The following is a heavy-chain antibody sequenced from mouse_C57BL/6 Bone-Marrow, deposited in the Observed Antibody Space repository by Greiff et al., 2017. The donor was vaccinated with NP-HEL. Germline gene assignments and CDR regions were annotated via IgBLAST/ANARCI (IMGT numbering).Heavy chain of an antibody. CDR2: INPYNGGT. CDR3: ARERWLLRLYYAMDY. CDR1: GYTFTDYY. J-gene: IGHJ4*01. Sequence: EVQLQQSGPVLVKPGASVKMSCKASGYTFTDYYMNWVKQSHGKSLEWIGVINPYNGGTSYNQKFKGKATLTVDKSSSTAYMELNSLTSEYSAVYYCARERWLLRLYYAMDYWGQGTSVTVSS. D-gene: IGHD2-3*01. V-gene: IGHV1-19*01.